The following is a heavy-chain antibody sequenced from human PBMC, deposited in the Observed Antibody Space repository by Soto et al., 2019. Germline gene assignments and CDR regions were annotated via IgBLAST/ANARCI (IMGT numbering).Heavy chain of an antibody. D-gene: IGHD5-18*01. Sequence: SETLSLTCTISGDSINNYFWNWIRQSPGRGLEWIGYISYSGSTSYNPSLQSRVTISSDTSKNQFSLELSSVTAADTAVYYCARARQRDTGRGLDVWGQGTTVTVSS. CDR3: ARARQRDTGRGLDV. J-gene: IGHJ6*02. CDR1: GDSINNYF. V-gene: IGHV4-59*01. CDR2: ISYSGST.